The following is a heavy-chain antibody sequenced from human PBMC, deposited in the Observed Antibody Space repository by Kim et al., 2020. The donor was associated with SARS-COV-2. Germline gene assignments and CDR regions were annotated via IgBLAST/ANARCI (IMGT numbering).Heavy chain of an antibody. D-gene: IGHD6-19*01. Sequence: SETLSLTCTVSGGSISSSTYYWGWIRQPPGKGLEWIGSIYYSGSTYYNPSLKSRVTISVDTSKNQFSLQLSSVTAADTAVYYCAVSSRGWYGLYYYAMDVWGQGTTVTVSS. J-gene: IGHJ6*02. CDR3: AVSSRGWYGLYYYAMDV. CDR2: IYYSGST. V-gene: IGHV4-39*01. CDR1: GGSISSSTYY.